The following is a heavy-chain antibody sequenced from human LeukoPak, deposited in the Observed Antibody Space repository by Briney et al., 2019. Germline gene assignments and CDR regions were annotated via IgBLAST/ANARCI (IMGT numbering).Heavy chain of an antibody. CDR2: ISAYNGNT. J-gene: IGHJ3*02. CDR3: ALLGPEDSSWYGGAFDI. D-gene: IGHD6-13*01. Sequence: ASVKVSCKASGYTFTSYGISWVRQAPGQGPEWMGWISAYNGNTNYAQKLQGRVTMTTDTSTSTAYMELRSLRSDDTAVYYCALLGPEDSSWYGGAFDIWGQGTMVTVSS. V-gene: IGHV1-18*01. CDR1: GYTFTSYG.